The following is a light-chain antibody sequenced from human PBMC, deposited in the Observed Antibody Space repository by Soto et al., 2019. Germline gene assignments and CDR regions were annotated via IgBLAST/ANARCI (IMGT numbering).Light chain of an antibody. J-gene: IGKJ3*01. CDR3: QKYNGVPLT. V-gene: IGKV1-27*01. CDR1: QAIGNY. Sequence: DIQVTQFPSSLSASVGDRITITCRASQAIGNYLAWYQQKPGKVPKLLIYAASTLQPGVPSRFSGNRAGTDFTLTVSSLQPEDVATYLCQKYNGVPLTFGPGTKVEIK. CDR2: AAS.